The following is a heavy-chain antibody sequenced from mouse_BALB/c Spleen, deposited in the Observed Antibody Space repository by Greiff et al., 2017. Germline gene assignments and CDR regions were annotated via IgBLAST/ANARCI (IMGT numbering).Heavy chain of an antibody. V-gene: IGHV1-4*01. CDR3: TREEDWPRDY. Sequence: VQLQQSGAELARPGASVKMSCKASGYTFTSYTMHWVKQRPGQGLEWIGYINPSSGYTNYNQKFKDKATLTADKSSSTAYMQLSSLTSEDAADYYCTREEDWPRDYWGQGTSVTVSS. J-gene: IGHJ4*01. CDR1: GYTFTSYT. CDR2: INPSSGYT.